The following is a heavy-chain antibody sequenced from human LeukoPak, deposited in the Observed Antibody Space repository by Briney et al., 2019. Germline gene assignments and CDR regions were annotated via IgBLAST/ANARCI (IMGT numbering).Heavy chain of an antibody. Sequence: GGSLRLSCAASGFTFSSYWMSWVRQAPGKGLEWVANIKYDGSEKYSVDSVKGRFTISRDNAKNSLYLQVTSLRAEDTAVYYCARDGGQLPYWGQGTLVTVSP. V-gene: IGHV3-7*03. J-gene: IGHJ4*02. CDR2: IKYDGSEK. CDR1: GFTFSSYW. CDR3: ARDGGQLPY. D-gene: IGHD2-2*01.